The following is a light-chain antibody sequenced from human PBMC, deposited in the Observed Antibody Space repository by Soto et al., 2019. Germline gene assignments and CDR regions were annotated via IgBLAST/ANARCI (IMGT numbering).Light chain of an antibody. J-gene: IGKJ5*01. CDR2: AAS. CDR3: QQLNSYLIT. Sequence: IRMTQSPSSLSASTGDRVTITCRASRGISSYLAWYQQKPGKAPKLLIYAASTLQTGVPSRFSGSGSGTEFTLTISSLQPEDFATYYCQQLNSYLITFGQGTRLEN. V-gene: IGKV1-9*01. CDR1: RGISSY.